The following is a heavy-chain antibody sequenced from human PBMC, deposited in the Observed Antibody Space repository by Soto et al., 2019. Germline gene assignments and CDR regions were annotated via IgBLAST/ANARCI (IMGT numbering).Heavy chain of an antibody. D-gene: IGHD6-13*01. Sequence: GGSLRLSCAASGFTFSSYSMNWVRQAPGKGLEWVSSISSSSSYIYYADSVKGRFTISRDNAKNSLYLQMNSLRAEDTAVYYCARSSLPHIAAAGTSGVYWGQGTLVTVSS. CDR1: GFTFSSYS. V-gene: IGHV3-21*01. CDR3: ARSSLPHIAAAGTSGVY. J-gene: IGHJ4*02. CDR2: ISSSSSYI.